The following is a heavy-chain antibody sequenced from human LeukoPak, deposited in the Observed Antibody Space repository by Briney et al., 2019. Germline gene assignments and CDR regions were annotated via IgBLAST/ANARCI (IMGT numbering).Heavy chain of an antibody. CDR2: INHRGST. CDR3: ARGRAAGRGPLVTYSFDY. V-gene: IGHV4-34*01. J-gene: IGHJ4*02. CDR1: GESFSDYY. Sequence: SETLSLTCAVYGESFSDYYWAWIRQPPGMGLEWLGEINHRGSTNYNPSLKSRVTISVDTSKNQFSLKLSSVTAADTAVYYCARGRAAGRGPLVTYSFDYWGQGTLVTVSS. D-gene: IGHD6-13*01.